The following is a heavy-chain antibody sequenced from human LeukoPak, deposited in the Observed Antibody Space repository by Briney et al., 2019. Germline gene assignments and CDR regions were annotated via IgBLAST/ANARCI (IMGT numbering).Heavy chain of an antibody. Sequence: GGSLRLSCAASGFTFSSYAMSWVRQAPGKGLEWVSAISGSGGSTYYADSVKGRFTISRDNSKNTLYLQMNSLRAEDTAVYYCAKDQKYSGSSYYFDYWGQGTLVTVSS. V-gene: IGHV3-23*01. J-gene: IGHJ4*02. D-gene: IGHD1-26*01. CDR2: ISGSGGST. CDR3: AKDQKYSGSSYYFDY. CDR1: GFTFSSYA.